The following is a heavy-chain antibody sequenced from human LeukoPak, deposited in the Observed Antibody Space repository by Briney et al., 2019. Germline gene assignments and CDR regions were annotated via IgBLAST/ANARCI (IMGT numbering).Heavy chain of an antibody. J-gene: IGHJ3*02. V-gene: IGHV4-39*01. Sequence: SETLSLTCTVSGGSISSSSYYWGWIRQPPGKGLEWFGSIYYSGSTYYNPSLKSRVTISVDTSKNQFSLKLSSVTAADTAVYYCARPNWNFVLYAFDIWGQGTMVTVSS. D-gene: IGHD1-7*01. CDR3: ARPNWNFVLYAFDI. CDR2: IYYSGST. CDR1: GGSISSSSYY.